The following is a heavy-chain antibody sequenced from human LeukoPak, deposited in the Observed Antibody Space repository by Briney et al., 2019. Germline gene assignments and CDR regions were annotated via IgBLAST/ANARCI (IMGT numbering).Heavy chain of an antibody. Sequence: GGSLRLSCAASGFTVSSNFMSWVRQAPGKGLEWVSVIYSGGSTYYADSVKGRFTISRDNAKNTLYLQMNSLRAEDTAVYYCARSVAAAGWFDPWGQGTLVTVSS. CDR3: ARSVAAAGWFDP. CDR1: GFTVSSNF. J-gene: IGHJ5*02. D-gene: IGHD6-13*01. V-gene: IGHV3-66*01. CDR2: IYSGGST.